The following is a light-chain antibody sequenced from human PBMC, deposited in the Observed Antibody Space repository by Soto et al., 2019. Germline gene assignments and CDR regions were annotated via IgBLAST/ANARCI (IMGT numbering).Light chain of an antibody. CDR3: PQYGSSPYT. CDR1: QSVSSSY. Sequence: EIVLTQSPGTLSLSPGERATLSCRASQSVSSSYLAWYQQKPGQAPRLLISGASSRATGIPDRFSGSGSGRDFTLTISRLEPEEFAVYYCPQYGSSPYTFGQGTKLEIK. V-gene: IGKV3-20*01. CDR2: GAS. J-gene: IGKJ2*01.